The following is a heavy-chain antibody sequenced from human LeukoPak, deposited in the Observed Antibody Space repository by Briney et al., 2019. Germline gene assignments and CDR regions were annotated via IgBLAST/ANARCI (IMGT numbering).Heavy chain of an antibody. D-gene: IGHD3-16*01. Sequence: GESLKISCETSGYSFTTYWIGWVRQRPGTGLEWVGAIYPDDSDTRYSPSFQGQVAISADRSIRTAYLKWNGLQASDTGMYYCARQRGAWGTVNWFDPWGQGTLVSVSS. CDR2: IYPDDSDT. CDR1: GYSFTTYW. V-gene: IGHV5-51*01. J-gene: IGHJ5*02. CDR3: ARQRGAWGTVNWFDP.